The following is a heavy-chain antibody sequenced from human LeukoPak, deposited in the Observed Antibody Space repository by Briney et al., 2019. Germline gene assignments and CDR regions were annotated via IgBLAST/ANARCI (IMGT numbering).Heavy chain of an antibody. V-gene: IGHV1-46*01. CDR2: INPSGGST. J-gene: IGHJ6*02. Sequence: ASVKVSCKASGYTFTSYYMHWVRQAPGQGLEWMGIINPSGGSTSYAQKFQGRVTMTRDTSTSTVYMELSSLRSEDTAVYYCAIRGDFWSGYPHWGPSMFYYYGMDVWGQGTTVTVSS. CDR3: AIRGDFWSGYPHWGPSMFYYYGMDV. CDR1: GYTFTSYY. D-gene: IGHD3-3*01.